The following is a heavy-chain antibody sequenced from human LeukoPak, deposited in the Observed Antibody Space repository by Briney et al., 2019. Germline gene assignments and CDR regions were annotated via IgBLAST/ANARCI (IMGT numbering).Heavy chain of an antibody. CDR2: INHSGST. J-gene: IGHJ5*02. D-gene: IGHD3-22*01. CDR1: GGSFSGYY. CDR3: ASRTYYYDSSGFQSNWFDP. V-gene: IGHV4-34*01. Sequence: SETLSLTCAVYGGSFSGYYWSWIRQPPGKGLEWIGEINHSGSTNYNPSLKSRVTISVDTSKNQFSLKLSSVTAADTAVYYCASRTYYYDSSGFQSNWFDPCGHGTLVTVSS.